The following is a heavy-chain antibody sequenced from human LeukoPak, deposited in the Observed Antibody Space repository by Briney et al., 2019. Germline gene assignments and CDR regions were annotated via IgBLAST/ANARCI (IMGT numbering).Heavy chain of an antibody. J-gene: IGHJ4*02. D-gene: IGHD3-16*01. CDR2: VAADGGAK. Sequence: GGSLRLSGVASGLTFSWHGMHWVRQAPGKGREGVAVVAADGGAKFYADSVRGRFTISRDNSRNTVFLQVNSLTTDDTAVYYCAKEAVWGSWYFDYWGQGALVTVSS. CDR1: GLTFSWHG. CDR3: AKEAVWGSWYFDY. V-gene: IGHV3-30*18.